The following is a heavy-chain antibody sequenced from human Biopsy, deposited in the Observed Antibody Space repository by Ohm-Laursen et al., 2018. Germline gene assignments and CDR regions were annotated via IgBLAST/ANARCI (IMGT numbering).Heavy chain of an antibody. CDR3: ARRALAGTYNWYFDL. CDR1: GFIFNYG. V-gene: IGHV3-33*01. D-gene: IGHD6-19*01. CDR2: IWYDGSNG. Sequence: SLRLSCTASGFIFNYGMHWVRQAPGKGLEWVAVIWYDGSNGNYADSVKGRFTISRDNSKNTLYLQMNSLRAEDTAVYYCARRALAGTYNWYFDLWGRGTLVTVSS. J-gene: IGHJ2*01.